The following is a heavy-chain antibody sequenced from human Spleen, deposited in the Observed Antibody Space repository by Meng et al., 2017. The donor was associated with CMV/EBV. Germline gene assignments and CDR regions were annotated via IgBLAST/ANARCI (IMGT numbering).Heavy chain of an antibody. CDR3: ARDRRYSGSYYGGSGFDP. CDR1: GFIFSSCA. J-gene: IGHJ5*02. Sequence: GESLKISCAASGFIFSSCAMHWVRQAPGKGLEWVSIISFDGTNTYSADSVKGRFTISRDNSKNTLYLQMTSLRAEDTALYHCARDRRYSGSYYGGSGFDPWGQGTLVTVSS. CDR2: ISFDGTNT. V-gene: IGHV3-30-3*01. D-gene: IGHD1-26*01.